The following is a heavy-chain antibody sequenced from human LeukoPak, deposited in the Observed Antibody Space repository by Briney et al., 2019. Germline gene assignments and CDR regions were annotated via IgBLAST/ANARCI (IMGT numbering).Heavy chain of an antibody. CDR2: ISGSGGST. CDR1: GFTFSSYS. Sequence: GRSLRLSCAASGFTFSSYSMNWVRQAPGKGLEWVSAISGSGGSTYYADSVKGRFTISRDNSKNTLYLQMNSLRAEDTAVYYCAKAAIFGVVNWFDPWGQGTLVTVSS. J-gene: IGHJ5*02. D-gene: IGHD3-3*01. V-gene: IGHV3-23*01. CDR3: AKAAIFGVVNWFDP.